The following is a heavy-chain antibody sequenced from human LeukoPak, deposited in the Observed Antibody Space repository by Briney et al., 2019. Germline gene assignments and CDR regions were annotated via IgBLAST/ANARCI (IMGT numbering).Heavy chain of an antibody. CDR1: GYSFTGHY. CDR2: INPSSGGT. V-gene: IGHV1-2*02. Sequence: RRASVKVSCKASGYSFTGHYMHWVRQAPGQGLEWMGWINPSSGGTHYAQKFQARVTMTRDTSNSTAYMELSRLRSDDTAVYYCAREVGATMSHFDSWGQGTLVTVSS. J-gene: IGHJ4*02. CDR3: AREVGATMSHFDS. D-gene: IGHD1-26*01.